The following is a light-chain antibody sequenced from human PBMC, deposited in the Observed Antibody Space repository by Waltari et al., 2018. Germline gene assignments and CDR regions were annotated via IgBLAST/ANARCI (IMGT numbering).Light chain of an antibody. J-gene: IGLJ3*02. CDR2: GNY. Sequence: QSVLTQPPSVSGAPGQRVTISCPGSSSNLGAGYEVHWYQQPPGTAPKLLIYGNYNRPSGVPDRFSGSKSGTSASLAITGLQAEDEADYYCQSYDSSLSAWVFGGGTKLTVL. CDR1: SSNLGAGYE. CDR3: QSYDSSLSAWV. V-gene: IGLV1-40*01.